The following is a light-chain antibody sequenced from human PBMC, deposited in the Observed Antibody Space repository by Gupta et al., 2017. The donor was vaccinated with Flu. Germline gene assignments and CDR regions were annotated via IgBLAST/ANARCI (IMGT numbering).Light chain of an antibody. CDR2: EVS. V-gene: IGLV2-14*01. J-gene: IGLJ2*01. CDR3: SSYTISSTVI. Sequence: QSALTQPASVSGSPGQSITISCTGTGSDIGGYDFVSCYQQHPGKAPKLMISEVSNRPSGVSDRFSGSKSGNTASLTISGRQAEDEGDYYCSSYTISSTVIFGGGTKLTVL. CDR1: GSDIGGYDF.